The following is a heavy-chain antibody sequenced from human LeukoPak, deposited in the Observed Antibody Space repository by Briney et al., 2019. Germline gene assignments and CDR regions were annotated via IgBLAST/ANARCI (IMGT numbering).Heavy chain of an antibody. D-gene: IGHD3-10*01. Sequence: GRSLRLSCAASGFIFRTYGMHWVRQAPGKGLEWVAVMSYDGSTKYYGDPVKGRFTISRDNSKNMLYLQMNSQRAEDTAVYYCAKDSGELLYGDAFDIWGQGTMVRVSS. J-gene: IGHJ3*02. CDR3: AKDSGELLYGDAFDI. CDR2: MSYDGSTK. V-gene: IGHV3-30*18. CDR1: GFIFRTYG.